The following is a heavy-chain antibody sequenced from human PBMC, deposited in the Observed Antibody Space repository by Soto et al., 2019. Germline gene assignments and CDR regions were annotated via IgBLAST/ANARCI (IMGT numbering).Heavy chain of an antibody. CDR1: GGSISSGGYS. J-gene: IGHJ5*02. D-gene: IGHD2-2*01. V-gene: IGHV4-30-2*01. Sequence: QLQLQESGSGLVKPSQTLSLTCAVSGGSISSGGYSWSWIRQPPGKGLEWIGYIYHSGSTYYNPSLKSRVTLSVDRSKNQFSLKLSSVTAADTAVYYCARAIGYCSSTSCYWFDPWGQGTLVTVSS. CDR3: ARAIGYCSSTSCYWFDP. CDR2: IYHSGST.